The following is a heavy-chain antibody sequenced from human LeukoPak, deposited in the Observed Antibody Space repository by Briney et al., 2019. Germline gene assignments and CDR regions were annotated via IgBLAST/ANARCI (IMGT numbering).Heavy chain of an antibody. D-gene: IGHD6-19*01. V-gene: IGHV4-34*01. CDR2: INHSGST. Sequence: SETLSLTCAVYGGSFSGYYWSWIRQPPGKGLEWIGEINHSGSTNYNPSLKSRVTISVDTSKNQFSLKLSSVTAADTAVYYCARGKAEQWPPASWGQGTLVTVSS. CDR1: GGSFSGYY. J-gene: IGHJ5*02. CDR3: ARGKAEQWPPAS.